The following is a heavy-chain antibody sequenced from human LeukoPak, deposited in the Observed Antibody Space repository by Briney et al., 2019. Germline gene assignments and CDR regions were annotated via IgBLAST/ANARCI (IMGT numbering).Heavy chain of an antibody. CDR1: GFTFSSYA. J-gene: IGHJ4*02. D-gene: IGHD1-1*01. CDR2: ISGSGGST. CDR3: AKLLRYRNDAFDY. Sequence: PGGSLRLSCAASGFTFSSYAMSWVCQAPGKGLGWVSAISGSGGSTYYADSVKGRFTISRDNSKNTLYLQMNSLRAEDTAVYYCAKLLRYRNDAFDYWGQGTLVTVSS. V-gene: IGHV3-23*01.